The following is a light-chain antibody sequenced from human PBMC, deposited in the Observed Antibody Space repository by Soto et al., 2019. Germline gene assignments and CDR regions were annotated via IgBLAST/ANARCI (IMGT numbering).Light chain of an antibody. CDR2: AAS. J-gene: IGKJ4*01. CDR3: QQLYVSPLT. Sequence: QLTQSPSSLAASVGDRVTVTCQNIQGISNYLGWYQQKPGKAPKLLIYAASTLQTGVPSRFSGGGSGTAFTISITSLQPEEFATSYCQQLYVSPLTFGGGTQLEIK. CDR1: QGISNY. V-gene: IGKV1-9*01.